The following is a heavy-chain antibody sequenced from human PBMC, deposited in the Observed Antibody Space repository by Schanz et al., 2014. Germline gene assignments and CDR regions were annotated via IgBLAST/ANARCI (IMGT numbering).Heavy chain of an antibody. CDR2: FNDGGVNK. V-gene: IGHV3-23*01. Sequence: EVQLLESGGGLIQPGGSLRLSCAASGFLFGSSVMAWVRQTPGKGLEWVSSFNDGGVNKYYADSVKGRITISSDNSKSTLYRQRSSLRAVDSCVYDCAKAQGGSFDSWGQGTLVTVSS. CDR3: AKAQGGSFDS. CDR1: GFLFGSSV. J-gene: IGHJ4*02. D-gene: IGHD1-26*01.